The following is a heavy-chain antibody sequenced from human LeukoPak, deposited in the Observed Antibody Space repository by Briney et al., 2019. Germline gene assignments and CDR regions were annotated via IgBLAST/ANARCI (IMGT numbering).Heavy chain of an antibody. CDR3: TRESGPYCPFGY. D-gene: IGHD1-26*01. CDR2: ISLTGRT. Sequence: SGTLSLTCRVSGRSITSTNWCSWVRQPPVQGLDWIGEISLTGRTNYNPSLIGRVIMSLDESRNQLSLTLTSVTAADTAMYYCTRESGPYCPFGYWGQGTLVVVPS. V-gene: IGHV4-4*02. J-gene: IGHJ4*02. CDR1: GRSITSTNW.